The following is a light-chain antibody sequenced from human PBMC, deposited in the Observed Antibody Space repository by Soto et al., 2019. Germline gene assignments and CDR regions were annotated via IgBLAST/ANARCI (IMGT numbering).Light chain of an antibody. CDR3: TSYAGSWGYV. Sequence: QSALTQPPSASGSPGQSVTISCTGTSSDVGAYNYVSWYQQLPGKAPKFIIYEVSKRPSGVPDRFSGSKSGNTASLTVSGLQAEDEAAYYCTSYAGSWGYVFGTGTKVTAL. CDR2: EVS. V-gene: IGLV2-8*01. J-gene: IGLJ1*01. CDR1: SSDVGAYNY.